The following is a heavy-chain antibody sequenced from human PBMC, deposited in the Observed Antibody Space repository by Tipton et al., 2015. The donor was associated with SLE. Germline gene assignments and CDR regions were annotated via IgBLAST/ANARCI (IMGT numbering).Heavy chain of an antibody. D-gene: IGHD6-19*01. V-gene: IGHV4-34*01. Sequence: TLSLTCAVYGGSFSGYFWSWIRQPPGKGLEWIGEINHSGSTNYNPSLKSRVTISVDTSKNQFSLKLSSVTAADTAVYYCAGSSGPRDYWGQGTLVTVSS. CDR3: AGSSGPRDY. J-gene: IGHJ4*02. CDR1: GGSFSGYF. CDR2: INHSGST.